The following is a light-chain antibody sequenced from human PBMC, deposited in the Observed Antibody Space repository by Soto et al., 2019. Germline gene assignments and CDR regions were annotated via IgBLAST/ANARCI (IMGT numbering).Light chain of an antibody. V-gene: IGKV3-20*01. CDR1: QSVSSSSY. CDR2: GAS. J-gene: IGKJ2*01. Sequence: ELVLTQSPGTLSLSPGERATLSCRASQSVSSSSYLAWYQQKPGQAPRLPIYGASSRATGIPDRFSGSGSATDFTLTISRLEPEDFAVYYCRQYGSSPSYTFGQGTKLEIK. CDR3: RQYGSSPSYT.